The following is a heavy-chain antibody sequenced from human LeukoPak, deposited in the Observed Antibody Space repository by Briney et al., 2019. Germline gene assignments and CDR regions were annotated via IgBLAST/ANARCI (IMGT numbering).Heavy chain of an antibody. CDR2: ISYDGSNK. CDR3: VKDRAQVGATTAVFDY. D-gene: IGHD1-26*01. J-gene: IGHJ4*02. CDR1: GFTFSNYG. Sequence: PGGSLRLSCAASGFTFSNYGVHWVRQAPGKGLEWVAVISYDGSNKYYADSVKGRFTISRDSSKNTLYLQMNTLRAEDTAVYYCVKDRAQVGATTAVFDYWGQGTLVTVSS. V-gene: IGHV3-30*18.